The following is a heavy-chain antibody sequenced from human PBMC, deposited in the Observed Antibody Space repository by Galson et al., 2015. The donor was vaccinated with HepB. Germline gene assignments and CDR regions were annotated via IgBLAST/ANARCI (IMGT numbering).Heavy chain of an antibody. CDR1: GGSISSGGYY. V-gene: IGHV4-31*03. CDR3: ARGRCLQWPDAFDI. D-gene: IGHD5-24*01. Sequence: TLSLTCTVSGGSISSGGYYWSWIRQHPGTGLEWIGYIYYSGSTSYNPSLKSRVTISVDTSKNQFSMKLSSVTAADTAVYYCARGRCLQWPDAFDIWGQGTMVTVSS. J-gene: IGHJ3*02. CDR2: IYYSGST.